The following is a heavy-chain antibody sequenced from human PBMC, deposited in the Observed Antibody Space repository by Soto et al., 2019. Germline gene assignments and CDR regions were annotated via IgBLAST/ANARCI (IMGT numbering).Heavy chain of an antibody. V-gene: IGHV3-74*01. D-gene: IGHD6-13*01. CDR2: IDYDGTTT. Sequence: GGSLRLSCAASGFAFDSYWMHWVRQVPGEGPVWVSRIDYDGTTTTYADSVKGRFTISRDNAKNTLYLQMNSLRAEDTAVYYCARGPRPSSAGTGAYWGQGTLVTVS. J-gene: IGHJ4*02. CDR1: GFAFDSYW. CDR3: ARGPRPSSAGTGAY.